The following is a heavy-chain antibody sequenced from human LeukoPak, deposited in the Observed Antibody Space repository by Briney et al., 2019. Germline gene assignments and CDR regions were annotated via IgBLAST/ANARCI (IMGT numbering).Heavy chain of an antibody. CDR3: AKDPVNHCASSVCYGLQS. J-gene: IGHJ5*02. Sequence: QAWGTLRLSCAASGFRLSEYGIHWVRQAPGKGLEWLSFIRYDDSEYYTDSVKGRFTISRDNSKNTLFLQMHSLRSEDTAVYYCAKDPVNHCASSVCYGLQSWGQGTLVIVSS. V-gene: IGHV3-30*02. D-gene: IGHD3-22*01. CDR2: IRYDDSE. CDR1: GFRLSEYG.